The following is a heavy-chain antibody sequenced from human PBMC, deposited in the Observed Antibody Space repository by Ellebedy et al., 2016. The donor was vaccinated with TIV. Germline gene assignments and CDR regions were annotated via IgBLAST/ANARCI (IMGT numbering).Heavy chain of an antibody. V-gene: IGHV1-46*01. D-gene: IGHD6-6*01. CDR1: GYTFTSYY. CDR2: INPSGGST. Sequence: ASVKVSXXASGYTFTSYYMHWVRQAPGQGLEWMGIINPSGGSTSYAQKFQGRVTMTRDTSTSTVYMELSSLRSEDTAVYYCARDQSAYSSSSVLQHWGQGTLVTVSS. J-gene: IGHJ1*01. CDR3: ARDQSAYSSSSVLQH.